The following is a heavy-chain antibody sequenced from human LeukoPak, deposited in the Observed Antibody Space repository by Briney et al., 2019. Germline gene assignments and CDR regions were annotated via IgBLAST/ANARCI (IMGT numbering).Heavy chain of an antibody. D-gene: IGHD6-13*01. J-gene: IGHJ5*02. CDR1: GGTFSSYA. CDR3: ARALAAENWFDP. V-gene: IGHV1-8*03. Sequence: RRSSVKVSCKASGGTFSSYAISWVRQAPGQGLEWMGWMNPNSGNTGYAQKFQGRVTITRNTSISTAYMELSSLRSEDTAVYYCARALAAENWFDPWGQGTLVTVSS. CDR2: MNPNSGNT.